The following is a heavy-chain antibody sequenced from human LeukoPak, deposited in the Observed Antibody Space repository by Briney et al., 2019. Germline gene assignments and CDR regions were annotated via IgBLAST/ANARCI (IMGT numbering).Heavy chain of an antibody. CDR2: ISSSSTTI. CDR1: GFTFSNYR. D-gene: IGHD6-13*01. Sequence: GGSLRLSCAASGFTFSNYRMNWVRQAPGKGLEWVSYISSSSTTIYYADSVKGRFTISRDNAKSSLYLQMNSLRDEDTAVYYCARRAAAADTFNWFDTWGQGTLVTVSS. V-gene: IGHV3-48*02. CDR3: ARRAAAADTFNWFDT. J-gene: IGHJ5*02.